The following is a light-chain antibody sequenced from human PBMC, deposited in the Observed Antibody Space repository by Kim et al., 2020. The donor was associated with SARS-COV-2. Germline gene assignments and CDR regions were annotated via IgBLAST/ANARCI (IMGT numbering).Light chain of an antibody. CDR3: QQRGNWPWT. Sequence: LSPGDTATLSCRASENVSDFLAWYQQKGGRPPRLLIYDSSHRATGTPARFSGSGSGTDFSLTISSLESDDFALYYCQQRGNWPWTFGQGTKVDIK. CDR2: DSS. V-gene: IGKV3-11*01. J-gene: IGKJ1*01. CDR1: ENVSDF.